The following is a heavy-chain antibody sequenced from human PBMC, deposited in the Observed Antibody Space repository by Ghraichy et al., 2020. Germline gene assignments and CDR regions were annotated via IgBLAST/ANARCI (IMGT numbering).Heavy chain of an antibody. Sequence: SETLSLTCTVSGGSISSGGYYWSWIRQHPGKGLEWIGYIYYSGSTYYNPSLKSLVTISVDTSKNQFSLKLSSVTAADTAVYYCARVSVVVTAMNWYFDLWGRGTLVTVSS. J-gene: IGHJ2*01. D-gene: IGHD2-21*02. CDR2: IYYSGST. CDR3: ARVSVVVTAMNWYFDL. CDR1: GGSISSGGYY. V-gene: IGHV4-31*01.